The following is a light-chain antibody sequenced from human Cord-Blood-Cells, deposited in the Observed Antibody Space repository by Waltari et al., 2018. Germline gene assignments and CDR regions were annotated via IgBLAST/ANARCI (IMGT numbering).Light chain of an antibody. CDR2: EGS. J-gene: IGLJ3*02. Sequence: ALTQPASVSGSPGQSITISCTGTSSDVGSYNLVSWYQQHPGKAPKLMIYEGSKRPSGVSNRFSGSKSGNTASLTISGLQAEDEADYYCCSYAGSSTSFGGGTKLTVL. CDR1: SSDVGSYNL. V-gene: IGLV2-23*01. CDR3: CSYAGSSTS.